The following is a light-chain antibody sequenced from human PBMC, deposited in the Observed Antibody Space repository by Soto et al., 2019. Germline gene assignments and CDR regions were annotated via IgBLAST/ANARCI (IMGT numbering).Light chain of an antibody. J-gene: IGKJ1*01. CDR1: QSVCNN. CDR3: QQYNNWPPWT. V-gene: IGKV3-15*01. Sequence: ILMTQSPATLSVSPGERATLSCRASQSVCNNLAWYQQKPGQAPRLLIYDASTRATGIPARFSGSGSGTECTLTISGLQSEDFAVYYCQQYNNWPPWTFGQGTKVEIK. CDR2: DAS.